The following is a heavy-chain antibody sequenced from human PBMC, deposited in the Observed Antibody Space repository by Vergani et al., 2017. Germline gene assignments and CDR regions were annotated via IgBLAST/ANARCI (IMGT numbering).Heavy chain of an antibody. J-gene: IGHJ5*02. Sequence: EVQLVESGGGLVKPGGSLRLSCAASGFTFSSYSMNWVRKAPGKGLEWVSSISSSSSYIYYAEAVKGRFTIARDNAKNSLYLQMNSLRGEDTAVYYGARGSGYSIVVVPAAPPWGQGTLVTVSS. D-gene: IGHD2-2*01. V-gene: IGHV3-21*01. CDR2: ISSSSSYI. CDR1: GFTFSSYS. CDR3: ARGSGYSIVVVPAAPP.